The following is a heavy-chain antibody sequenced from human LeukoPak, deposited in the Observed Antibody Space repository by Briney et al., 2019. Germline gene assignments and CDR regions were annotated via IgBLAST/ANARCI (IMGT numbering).Heavy chain of an antibody. J-gene: IGHJ4*02. Sequence: SETLSLTCAVYGGAFSGSYWRWIRKPPGKGLEWIGEINHSGSTNYNPSLESRVTISVDTSKNQFSLKLSSVTAADTAVYYCASAASREESPTATLDYWGQGTLVTVSS. D-gene: IGHD6-25*01. CDR1: GGAFSGSY. CDR2: INHSGST. V-gene: IGHV4-34*01. CDR3: ASAASREESPTATLDY.